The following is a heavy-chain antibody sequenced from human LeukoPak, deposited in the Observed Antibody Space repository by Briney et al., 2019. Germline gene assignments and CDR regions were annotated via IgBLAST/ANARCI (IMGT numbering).Heavy chain of an antibody. CDR2: ITGSGSDT. D-gene: IGHD4-23*01. V-gene: IGHV3-23*01. Sequence: SGGSLRLSCADSGFTFSGYAMSWVRQAPGKGLEWVSLITGSGSDTYNADSVKGRFTLSRDNSKNPLYLQMNSLRAEDTAVYYCAKDKYGGTFDYWGQGTLVTVSS. CDR3: AKDKYGGTFDY. CDR1: GFTFSGYA. J-gene: IGHJ4*02.